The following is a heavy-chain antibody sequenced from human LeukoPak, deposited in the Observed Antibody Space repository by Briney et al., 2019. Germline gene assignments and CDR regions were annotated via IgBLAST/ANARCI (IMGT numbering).Heavy chain of an antibody. V-gene: IGHV3-30*19. D-gene: IGHD3-10*01. CDR1: GFTFSSYG. J-gene: IGHJ6*02. CDR3: AKNYGSGSYSYYYGMDV. Sequence: GGSLRLSRAASGFTFSSYGMHWVRQAPGKGLEWVAVISYDGSNKYYADSVKGRFTISRDNSKNTLYLQMNSLRAEDTAVYYCAKNYGSGSYSYYYGMDVWGQGTTVTVSS. CDR2: ISYDGSNK.